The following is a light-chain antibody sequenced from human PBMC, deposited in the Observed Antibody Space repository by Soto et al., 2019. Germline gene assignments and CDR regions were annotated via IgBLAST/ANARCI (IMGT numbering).Light chain of an antibody. CDR3: QQRKNWPPIT. V-gene: IGKV3-11*01. Sequence: EIELTQSPATLSLSPGETATLSCRASQNVDKFLAWYQQRPGQPPRLLIFDSSNRATGVPVRFSGSGSGTVFTLTIGSLEPEDSAVYYCQQRKNWPPITFGLGTRLEIK. CDR1: QNVDKF. J-gene: IGKJ5*01. CDR2: DSS.